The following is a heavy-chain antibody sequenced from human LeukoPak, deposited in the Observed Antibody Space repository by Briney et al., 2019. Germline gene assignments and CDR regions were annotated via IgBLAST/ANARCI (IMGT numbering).Heavy chain of an antibody. J-gene: IGHJ6*03. Sequence: ASVKVSCKASGYTFTGYYMHWVRQAPGQGLEWMGRINPNSGGTNYAQKFQGRVTMTRDTSISTAYMELSRLRSDDTAVYYCARGWPGIYHYSYGYKSLDYMDVWGKGTTVTVSS. D-gene: IGHD5-18*01. V-gene: IGHV1-2*06. CDR2: INPNSGGT. CDR1: GYTFTGYY. CDR3: ARGWPGIYHYSYGYKSLDYMDV.